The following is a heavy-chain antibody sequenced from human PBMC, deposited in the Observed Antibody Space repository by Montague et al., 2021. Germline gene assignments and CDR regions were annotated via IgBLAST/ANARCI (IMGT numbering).Heavy chain of an antibody. Sequence: CAISGDSDGVEVPRCRSDEHSPELQFLWHVVTCHRPERNNDYAESVKSRITIDPDTSKHQFSLHLNSVTPEDTAVYYCARIPVGSKYYFDFWGQGTLVTVSS. V-gene: IGHV6-1*01. D-gene: IGHD2-2*01. CDR3: ARIPVGSKYYFDF. J-gene: IGHJ4*02. CDR1: GDSDGVEVPR. CDR2: TCHRPERNN.